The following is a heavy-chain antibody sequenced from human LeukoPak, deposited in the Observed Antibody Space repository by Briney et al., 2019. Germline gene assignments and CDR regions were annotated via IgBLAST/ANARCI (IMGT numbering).Heavy chain of an antibody. CDR1: GFTFNSYA. V-gene: IGHV3-23*01. J-gene: IGHJ4*02. Sequence: GALRLSCAASGFTFNSYAMSWVRQPPGKGLEWVSAISGSGDSTYFADSVKGRFTISRDNSKNTLYLQMNSLRAEDTAVYYCAKYTGYSGGLIEYWGQGTLVTVSS. CDR2: ISGSGDST. CDR3: AKYTGYSGGLIEY. D-gene: IGHD3-9*01.